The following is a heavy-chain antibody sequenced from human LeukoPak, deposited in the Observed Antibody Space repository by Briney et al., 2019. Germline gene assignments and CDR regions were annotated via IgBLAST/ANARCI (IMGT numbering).Heavy chain of an antibody. V-gene: IGHV3-23*01. CDR3: AKDPFYYDSSGGFDY. J-gene: IGHJ4*02. Sequence: PGGSLRLSCAASGFTFSSYAMSWDRQAPGKGLEWVSAISGSGGSTYYADSVKGRFAISRDNSKNTLYLQMNSLRAEDTAVYYCAKDPFYYDSSGGFDYWGRGTLVTVSS. D-gene: IGHD3-22*01. CDR1: GFTFSSYA. CDR2: ISGSGGST.